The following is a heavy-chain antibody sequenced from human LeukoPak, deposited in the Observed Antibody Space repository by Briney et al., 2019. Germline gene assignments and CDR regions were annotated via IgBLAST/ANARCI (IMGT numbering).Heavy chain of an antibody. CDR3: ARRDYDSYFDY. D-gene: IGHD4-17*01. CDR2: INGSGTNL. CDR1: GFTFSDSF. J-gene: IGHJ4*02. Sequence: GGSLRLSCAASGFTFSDSFMSWIRQAPGKGLEWLSYINGSGTNLYYADAVRGRFTISRDNAKNSLYLQMNSLRAEDTAVYYCARRDYDSYFDYWGQGTLVTVSS. V-gene: IGHV3-11*04.